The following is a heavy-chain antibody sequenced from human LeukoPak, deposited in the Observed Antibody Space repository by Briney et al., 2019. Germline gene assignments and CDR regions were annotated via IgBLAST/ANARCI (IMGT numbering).Heavy chain of an antibody. CDR2: INPSGGST. CDR3: ARAGGGDYVSQNPYYYYMDV. V-gene: IGHV1-46*01. J-gene: IGHJ6*03. CDR1: GYTFTSYY. Sequence: GASVKVSCKASGYTFTSYYMHWVRQAPGQGLEWMGIINPSGGSTSYAQKFQGRVTMTRDMSTSTVYMELSSLRSVDTAVYYCARAGGGDYVSQNPYYYYMDVWGKGTTVTVSS. D-gene: IGHD4-17*01.